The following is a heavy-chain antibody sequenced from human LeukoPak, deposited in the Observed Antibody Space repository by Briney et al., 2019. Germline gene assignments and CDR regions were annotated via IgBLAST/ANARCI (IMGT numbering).Heavy chain of an antibody. V-gene: IGHV3-30*18. CDR3: AKDRWLQPLYGMDA. CDR2: ILYDGSNK. CDR1: GFTFTNYG. Sequence: GRSLRLSCAASGFTFTNYGMHWVRQAPGKGLEWVAVILYDGSNKYYADSVKGRFTISRDNSKNTLYLQMNSLRAEDTAVYYCAKDRWLQPLYGMDAWGQGTTVTVSS. J-gene: IGHJ6*02. D-gene: IGHD5-24*01.